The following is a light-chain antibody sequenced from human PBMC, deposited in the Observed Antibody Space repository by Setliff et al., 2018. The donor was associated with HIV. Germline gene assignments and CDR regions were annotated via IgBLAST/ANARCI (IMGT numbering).Light chain of an antibody. J-gene: IGLJ1*01. CDR2: GNN. Sequence: QSVLTQPPSVSGAPGQRVTISCTGGSSNIGAGYDVHWYQQLPGTAPKVLIYGNNNRPSGVPDRFSGSKSGTSASLAITGLQAEDEADYYCQSYDSSLSGYVFGTGTKV. CDR3: QSYDSSLSGYV. CDR1: SSNIGAGYD. V-gene: IGLV1-40*01.